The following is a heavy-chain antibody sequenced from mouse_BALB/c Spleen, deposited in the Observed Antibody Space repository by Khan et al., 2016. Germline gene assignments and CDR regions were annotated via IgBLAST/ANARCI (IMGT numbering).Heavy chain of an antibody. CDR1: GYTFSSYW. V-gene: IGHV1-9*01. Sequence: QVQLQQSGAELMKPGASVKISCKATGYTFSSYWIEWVKQRPGHGLEWIGEILPGSGSTNYNEKFRGKATFTADTSSNTVYTQLSSLTSEDSAVXYCARTDRRGYFDYWGQGTTLTVSS. CDR3: ARTDRRGYFDY. J-gene: IGHJ2*01. CDR2: ILPGSGST.